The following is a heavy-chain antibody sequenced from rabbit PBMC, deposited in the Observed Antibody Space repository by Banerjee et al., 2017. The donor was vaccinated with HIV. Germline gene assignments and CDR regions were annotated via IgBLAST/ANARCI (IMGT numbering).Heavy chain of an antibody. Sequence: QEQLEESGGDLVKPEGSLTLTCTASGFSFSNGYVMCWVRQAPGKGLEWIACINTSSGNTVYASWAKGRFTISKTSSTTVTLQMTSLTAADTATYFCAIFGDASSSGHNLWGPGTLVTVS. V-gene: IGHV1S45*01. CDR1: GFSFSNGYV. D-gene: IGHD1-1*01. J-gene: IGHJ4*01. CDR2: INTSSGNT. CDR3: AIFGDASSSGHNL.